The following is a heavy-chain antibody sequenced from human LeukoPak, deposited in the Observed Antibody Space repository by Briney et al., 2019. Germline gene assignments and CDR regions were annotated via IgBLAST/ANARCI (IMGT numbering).Heavy chain of an antibody. V-gene: IGHV4-59*01. CDR3: AREADRFLARGGVHYMDV. D-gene: IGHD3-3*01. Sequence: PSETLSLTCIVSGGSISSYYWNWIRQPPGKGLEWIGYIYYSGTTNYNPSLRSRVTISGDTSKNQISLELSSVTAADTAVYYCAREADRFLARGGVHYMDVWGKGTTVTVSS. J-gene: IGHJ6*03. CDR2: IYYSGTT. CDR1: GGSISSYY.